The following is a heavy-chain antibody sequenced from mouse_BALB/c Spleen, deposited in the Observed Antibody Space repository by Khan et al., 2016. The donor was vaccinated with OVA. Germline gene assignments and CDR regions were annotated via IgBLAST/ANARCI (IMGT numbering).Heavy chain of an antibody. CDR3: AREGVRRTLYAMDD. Sequence: EVQLQESGPGLVKPSQSLSLTCTVTGYSITSDYAWNWIRQFPGNKLEWMGYISYSGSTSYNPSLKSRISITRDTSKNQFFLQLNSVTTEDTATYYCAREGVRRTLYAMDDWGQGTSVTVSS. V-gene: IGHV3-2*02. CDR1: GYSITSDYA. J-gene: IGHJ4*01. D-gene: IGHD2-14*01. CDR2: ISYSGST.